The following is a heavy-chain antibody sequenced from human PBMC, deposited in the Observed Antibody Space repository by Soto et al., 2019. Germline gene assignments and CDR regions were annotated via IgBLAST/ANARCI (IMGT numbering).Heavy chain of an antibody. J-gene: IGHJ4*01. D-gene: IGHD3-9*01. Sequence: QITLKESGPTLVRPTQTLTLTCAFSGFSLSTSGVGVGWIRQPPGKALEWLAVIYWDDSKHYSPSLRSRLTITKDTSKNQVVLTMTNMDPMDTGTYYCAHKGPEDWPLDYWGRNPGHRLL. V-gene: IGHV2-5*02. CDR2: IYWDDSK. CDR3: AHKGPEDWPLDY. CDR1: GFSLSTSGVG.